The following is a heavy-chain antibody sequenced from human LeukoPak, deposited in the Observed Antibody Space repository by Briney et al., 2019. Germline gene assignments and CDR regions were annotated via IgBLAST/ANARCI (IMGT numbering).Heavy chain of an antibody. CDR1: GFTFSSYS. V-gene: IGHV3-48*01. J-gene: IGHJ4*02. D-gene: IGHD6-19*01. CDR3: ARGVRIAVAGYIDY. CDR2: ISSSSTTI. Sequence: GGSLRLSCAASGFTFSSYSMMWVRQAPGKGLEWVSYISSSSTTIHYADSVKGRFTISRDNAKNSVYLQMNSLRAEDTAVYYCARGVRIAVAGYIDYWGQGTLVTVSS.